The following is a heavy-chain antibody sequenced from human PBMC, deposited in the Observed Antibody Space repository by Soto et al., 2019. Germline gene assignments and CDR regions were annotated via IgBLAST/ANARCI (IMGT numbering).Heavy chain of an antibody. Sequence: EVQLLESGGGLVQPGGSLRLSCAASGFIFSSFPMSWVRQAPGKGLEWVSTISNNGGSTYSADSVKGRFTISRDNSKNTLYLQMNSLRAEDTAVYYCAKDPDISGWYQTDLDYWGQGTLVTVSS. V-gene: IGHV3-23*01. D-gene: IGHD6-19*01. CDR1: GFIFSSFP. CDR3: AKDPDISGWYQTDLDY. J-gene: IGHJ4*02. CDR2: ISNNGGST.